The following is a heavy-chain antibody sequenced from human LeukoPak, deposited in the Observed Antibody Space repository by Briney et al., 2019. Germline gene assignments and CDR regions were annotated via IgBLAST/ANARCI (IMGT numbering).Heavy chain of an antibody. V-gene: IGHV1-69*01. CDR3: ARDGDSSGYYYPDAFDI. Sequence: SVKVSCKASGGTFSSYAISWVRQAPGQGLEWMGEIIPIFGTANYAQKFQGRVTITADESTSTAYMELSSLRSEDTAVYYCARDGDSSGYYYPDAFDIWSQGTMVTVSS. D-gene: IGHD3-22*01. J-gene: IGHJ3*02. CDR2: IIPIFGTA. CDR1: GGTFSSYA.